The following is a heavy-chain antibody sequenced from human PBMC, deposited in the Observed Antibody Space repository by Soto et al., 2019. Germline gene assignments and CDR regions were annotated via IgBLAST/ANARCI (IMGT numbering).Heavy chain of an antibody. D-gene: IGHD1-1*01. J-gene: IGHJ5*01. V-gene: IGHV4-4*02. Sequence: TATLSLTSTLSGCSAMAPDWWNLVRQSPDPGLEWIAEVHISGHSNYNPSLRSRVSVSIDSSKNQFYLNLNSVTAADTAIYYCARVRQGCSANNCHFDPWGQGTQVTVS. CDR3: ARVRQGCSANNCHFDP. CDR2: VHISGHS. CDR1: GCSAMAPDW.